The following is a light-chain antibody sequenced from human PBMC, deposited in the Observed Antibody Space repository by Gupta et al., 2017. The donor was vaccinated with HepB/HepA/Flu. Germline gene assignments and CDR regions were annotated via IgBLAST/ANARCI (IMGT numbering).Light chain of an antibody. CDR1: KLEDKY. CDR3: QAWDGSAAV. Sequence: SYDLSQPPSVSVSPGQTVSISCSGDKLEDKYVSWYQQRPGQSPVLVIFKDIKRPSEIPERFSGSNSGNTATLTISGAQALDEADYFCQAWDGSAAVFGAGTKVTGL. CDR2: KDI. J-gene: IGLJ1*01. V-gene: IGLV3-1*01.